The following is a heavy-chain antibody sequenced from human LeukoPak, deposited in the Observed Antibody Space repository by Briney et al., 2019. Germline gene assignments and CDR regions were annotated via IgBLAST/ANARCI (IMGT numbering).Heavy chain of an antibody. Sequence: GGSLRLSCAASRFTFNKYGMHWVRQAPGKGLEWVAFIRYDGSNKYYADSVKGRFTISRDNSKNTLYLQMSSLRAEDTAVYYCAKEIWPTVTIPGWTYFDYWGQGTLVTVSS. CDR1: RFTFNKYG. CDR2: IRYDGSNK. V-gene: IGHV3-30*02. J-gene: IGHJ4*02. D-gene: IGHD4-17*01. CDR3: AKEIWPTVTIPGWTYFDY.